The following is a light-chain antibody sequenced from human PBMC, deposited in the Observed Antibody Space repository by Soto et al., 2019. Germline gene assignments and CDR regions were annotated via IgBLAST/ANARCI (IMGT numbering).Light chain of an antibody. V-gene: IGLV2-14*01. CDR1: SSDVGAYNY. J-gene: IGLJ1*01. Sequence: QSVLTQPASLSGSPGQSITISCTGTSSDVGAYNYVSWYQQRPGKAPKLMIHDVSNRPSGVSNRFSGSKSGNTASLTISGLQAEDEADYYCSSYTSSSSYVFGTGTKVTVL. CDR2: DVS. CDR3: SSYTSSSSYV.